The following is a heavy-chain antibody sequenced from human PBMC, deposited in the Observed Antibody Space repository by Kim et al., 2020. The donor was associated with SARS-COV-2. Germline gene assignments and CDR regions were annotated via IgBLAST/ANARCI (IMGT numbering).Heavy chain of an antibody. CDR1: GGSIACGDCF. CDR2: AFYSGHT. D-gene: IGHD6-25*01. J-gene: IGHJ4*02. CDR3: ARRRPAANPHYFDF. Sequence: SETLSLTCTVSGGSIACGDCFWAWIRQPPGKGLEWIGTAFYSGHTYYNPSLRSRITIPVATSKNQFSLRLSSVSAADTAIYYCARRRPAANPHYFDFWGQGALVPVSS. V-gene: IGHV4-39*01.